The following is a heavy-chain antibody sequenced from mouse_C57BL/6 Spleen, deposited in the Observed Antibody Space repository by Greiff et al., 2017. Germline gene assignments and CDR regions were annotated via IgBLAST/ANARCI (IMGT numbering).Heavy chain of an antibody. CDR1: GFTFTDYY. D-gene: IGHD2-1*01. Sequence: EVKVVESGGGLVQPGGSLSLSCAASGFTFTDYYMSWVRQPPGKALVWLGFIRNKANGYTTEYSASVKGRFTMSRDNSQSILYLQMYALRAEDSATCCCAWLDGNYVWYFGVWGTWTTVTVAS. CDR3: AWLDGNYVWYFGV. CDR2: IRNKANGYTT. J-gene: IGHJ1*03. V-gene: IGHV7-3*01.